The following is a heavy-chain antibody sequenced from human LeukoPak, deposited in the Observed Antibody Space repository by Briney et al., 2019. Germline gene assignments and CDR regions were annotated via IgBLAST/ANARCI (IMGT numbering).Heavy chain of an antibody. CDR2: INHSGST. V-gene: IGHV4-34*01. Sequence: SSETLSLTCAVYGGSFSGYYWSWIRQPPGKGLEWIGEINHSGSTNYNPSLKSRVTISVDTSKNQFSLKLSSVTAADTAVYYCAREATYYYDSSGYYDAFDIWGQGTMVTVSS. CDR1: GGSFSGYY. CDR3: AREATYYYDSSGYYDAFDI. D-gene: IGHD3-22*01. J-gene: IGHJ3*02.